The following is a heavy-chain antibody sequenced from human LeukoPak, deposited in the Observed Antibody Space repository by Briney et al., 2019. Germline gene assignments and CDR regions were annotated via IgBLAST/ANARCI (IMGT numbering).Heavy chain of an antibody. Sequence: GGSLRLSCAASGFTFSSYWMSWVRQAPGKGLEWVANIKQDGSEKYYVDSVKGRFTISRDNAKNSLYLQMNSLRAEDTAVYYCARLGYCSGGSCYSSCYFDYWGQGTLVTVSS. V-gene: IGHV3-7*01. CDR3: ARLGYCSGGSCYSSCYFDY. CDR1: GFTFSSYW. D-gene: IGHD2-15*01. J-gene: IGHJ4*02. CDR2: IKQDGSEK.